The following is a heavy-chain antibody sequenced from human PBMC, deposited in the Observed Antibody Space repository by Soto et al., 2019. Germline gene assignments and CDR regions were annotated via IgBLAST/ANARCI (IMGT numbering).Heavy chain of an antibody. CDR3: ARGVPGFVVVVPAADDAFDI. CDR1: GFTFSSYA. CDR2: ISSNGGST. V-gene: IGHV3-64*01. J-gene: IGHJ3*02. D-gene: IGHD2-2*01. Sequence: HPGGSLRLSCAASGFTFSSYAMHWVRQAPGKGLEYVSAISSNGGSTYYANSVKGRFTISRDNSKNTLYLQMGSLRAEDMAVYYCARGVPGFVVVVPAADDAFDIWGQGTMVTVSS.